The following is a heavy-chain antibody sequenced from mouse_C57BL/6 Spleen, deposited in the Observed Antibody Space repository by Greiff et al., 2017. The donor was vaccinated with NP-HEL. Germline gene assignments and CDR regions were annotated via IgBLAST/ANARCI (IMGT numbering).Heavy chain of an antibody. CDR2: ISGGGGNT. D-gene: IGHD2-1*01. Sequence: EVQLQQSGGGLVKPGGSLKLSCAASGFTFSSYTMSWVRQTPEKRLEWVATISGGGGNTYYPDSVKGRFTISRDNAKNTLYLQMSSLRSEDTALYYCARQEIYYGNYVYAMDYWGQGTSVTVSS. CDR1: GFTFSSYT. J-gene: IGHJ4*01. V-gene: IGHV5-9*01. CDR3: ARQEIYYGNYVYAMDY.